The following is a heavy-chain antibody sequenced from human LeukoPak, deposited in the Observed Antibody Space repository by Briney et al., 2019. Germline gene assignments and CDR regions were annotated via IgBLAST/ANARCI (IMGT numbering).Heavy chain of an antibody. D-gene: IGHD6-19*01. J-gene: IGHJ6*02. Sequence: GASVKVSCKASGYTFTGYYMHWVRQAPGQGLEWMGWINPNSGGTNYAQKFQGRVTMTRDTSISTAYMELRSLRSDDTAVYYCARGYSSGWYGTYYYGMDVWGQGTTVTVSS. CDR2: INPNSGGT. CDR3: ARGYSSGWYGTYYYGMDV. CDR1: GYTFTGYY. V-gene: IGHV1-2*02.